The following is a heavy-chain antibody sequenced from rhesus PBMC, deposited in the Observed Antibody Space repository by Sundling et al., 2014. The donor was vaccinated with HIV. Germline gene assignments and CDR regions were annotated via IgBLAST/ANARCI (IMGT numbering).Heavy chain of an antibody. D-gene: IGHD6-31*01. J-gene: IGHJ4*01. CDR3: ARGIAAAIDFDD. CDR2: VSGSSGNT. CDR1: GGSFSGSY. V-gene: IGHV4-99*02. Sequence: QVQLQESGPGLVKPSETLSLTCVVSGGSFSGSYWGWIRQSPGKGLEYVGYVSGSSGNTRVNPSLSSRVTISKDTSKNQFSLNLSSVTAADTAVYYCARGIAAAIDFDDWGQGVLVTVSS.